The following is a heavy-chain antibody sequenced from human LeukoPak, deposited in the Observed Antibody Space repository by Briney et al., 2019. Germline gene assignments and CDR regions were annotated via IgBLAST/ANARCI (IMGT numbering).Heavy chain of an antibody. Sequence: PSETLSLTCTVSGGSISGYYWSWIRQPPGKGLEWIGYIFYSGRTNYDPSLKSRVTISVDTSKNQFSLKLSSVTAADTTVYYCARYVVYGSGFYYFDYWGQGTLVTVSS. CDR3: ARYVVYGSGFYYFDY. D-gene: IGHD3-10*01. J-gene: IGHJ4*02. V-gene: IGHV4-59*08. CDR2: IFYSGRT. CDR1: GGSISGYY.